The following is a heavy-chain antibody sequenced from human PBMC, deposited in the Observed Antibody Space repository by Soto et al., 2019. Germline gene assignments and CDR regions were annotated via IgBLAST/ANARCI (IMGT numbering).Heavy chain of an antibody. CDR1: GGSIGSGDYY. CDR2: IYYSGST. D-gene: IGHD7-27*01. CDR3: ARAPYRGANSRGAFDI. J-gene: IGHJ3*02. Sequence: QVQLQESGPGLVKPSQTLSLTCTVSGGSIGSGDYYWSWIRQPPGKGLEWIGYIYYSGSTYYNPSLKSRLTLSEDTAKNQLSPKLNSVTDADTALYYCARAPYRGANSRGAFDIWGQGTMVHVSS. V-gene: IGHV4-30-4*01.